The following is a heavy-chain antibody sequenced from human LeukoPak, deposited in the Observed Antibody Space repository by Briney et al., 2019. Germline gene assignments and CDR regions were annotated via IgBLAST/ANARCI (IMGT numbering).Heavy chain of an antibody. V-gene: IGHV4-59*01. CDR1: GGSISSYY. CDR2: IYYSGST. Sequence: SETLSLTCTVSGGSISSYYWSWIRQPPGKGLEWIGYIYYSGSTNYNPSLKSRVTISVDTSKNQFSLKLSSVTAADTAVYYCASSGYSYGVYYFDYWGQGTLVTVSS. J-gene: IGHJ4*02. D-gene: IGHD5-18*01. CDR3: ASSGYSYGVYYFDY.